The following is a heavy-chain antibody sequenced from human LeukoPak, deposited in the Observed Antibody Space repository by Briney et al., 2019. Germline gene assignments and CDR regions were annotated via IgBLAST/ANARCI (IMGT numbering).Heavy chain of an antibody. J-gene: IGHJ3*01. D-gene: IGHD6-19*01. CDR2: IKQDGSDK. CDR1: GFTFSSYW. CDR3: VRGSGWLTSH. V-gene: IGHV3-7*04. Sequence: GGSLRLSCAASGFTFSSYWMNWVRQAPGKGLEWVANIKQDGSDKNHVDSVKGRFTISRDNAKDSLYLQMNGLRADDTAVYYCVRGSGWLTSHWGQGTMVTVSS.